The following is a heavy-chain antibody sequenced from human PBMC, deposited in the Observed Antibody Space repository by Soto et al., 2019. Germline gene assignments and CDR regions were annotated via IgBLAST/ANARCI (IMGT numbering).Heavy chain of an antibody. Sequence: SGPTLVNPAQTLTLTCTFSGFSFTATGGGVGWIRQPPGKALEWLALIYWDDDKRYSPSLKSRLTITRDTSKKQVVLTMTTMDPVDSATYYCAHRQALGLGVAGTFDSWGQGILVTVSS. D-gene: IGHD6-19*01. J-gene: IGHJ4*02. CDR1: GFSFTATGGG. CDR2: IYWDDDK. V-gene: IGHV2-5*02. CDR3: AHRQALGLGVAGTFDS.